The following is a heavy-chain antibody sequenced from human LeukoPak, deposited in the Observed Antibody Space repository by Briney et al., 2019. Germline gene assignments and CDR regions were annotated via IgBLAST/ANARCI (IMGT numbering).Heavy chain of an antibody. CDR3: ARNTGTPEGDWFDP. CDR1: GGTFSSYA. D-gene: IGHD1-7*01. V-gene: IGHV1-69*01. J-gene: IGHJ5*02. CDR2: IIPIFGTA. Sequence: SVKVSCKASGGTFSSYAISWVRQAPGQGLEWTGGIIPIFGTANYAQKFQGRVTITADESTSTAYMELSSLRSEDTAVYYCARNTGTPEGDWFDPWGQGTLVTVSS.